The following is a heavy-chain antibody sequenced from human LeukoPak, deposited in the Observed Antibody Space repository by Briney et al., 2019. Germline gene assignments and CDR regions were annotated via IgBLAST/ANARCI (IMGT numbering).Heavy chain of an antibody. CDR2: INSGSTYI. CDR3: ARVSLGNNYGSGSYDY. D-gene: IGHD3-10*01. Sequence: GGSLRLSCAASGFTFSTFWMHWVRQAPGKGLEWVSSINSGSTYINYADSVKGRFTISRDNAENSLYLQMSSLRAEDTAVYYCARVSLGNNYGSGSYDYWGQGTLVTVSS. V-gene: IGHV3-21*01. CDR1: GFTFSTFW. J-gene: IGHJ4*02.